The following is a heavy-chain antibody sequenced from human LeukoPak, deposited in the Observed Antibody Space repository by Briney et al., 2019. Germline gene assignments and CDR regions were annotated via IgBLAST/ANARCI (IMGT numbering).Heavy chain of an antibody. Sequence: SETLSLTCTVSGGSISNYYWNWIRQPPGKGLEWIGYIYYSGSTNYNPSLKSRVTISVDTSKNQFSLKLSSVTAADTAVYYCARHRVRGYYGSGSYIDYWGQGTLVTVSS. CDR2: IYYSGST. J-gene: IGHJ4*02. CDR3: ARHRVRGYYGSGSYIDY. V-gene: IGHV4-59*08. CDR1: GGSISNYY. D-gene: IGHD3-10*01.